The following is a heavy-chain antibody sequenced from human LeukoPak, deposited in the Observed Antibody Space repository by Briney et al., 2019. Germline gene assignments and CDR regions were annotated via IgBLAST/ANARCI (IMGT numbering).Heavy chain of an antibody. V-gene: IGHV1-24*01. CDR2: FDPEDGET. D-gene: IGHD1-1*01. J-gene: IGHJ4*02. Sequence: ASVKVSCKVSGYTLTELSMHWVRQAPGKGLEWMGGFDPEDGETIYAQKFQGRVTMTEDTPTDTAYMELSSLRSEDTAVYYCATTGVGGYYFDYWGQGTLVTVSS. CDR3: ATTGVGGYYFDY. CDR1: GYTLTELS.